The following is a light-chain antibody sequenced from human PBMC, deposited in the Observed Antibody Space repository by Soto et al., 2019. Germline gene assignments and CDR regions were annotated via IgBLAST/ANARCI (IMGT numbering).Light chain of an antibody. CDR3: QQAHIFPLT. Sequence: IQMTQSPSSLSASVGDRVTITCRASQDVNTWLAQYQQKPGRAPNHLIFAASSLQSGVPSRFSGNGSGTHFTLSISSLQPEDFATYYCQQAHIFPLTFGGGTKVDIK. V-gene: IGKV1-12*01. J-gene: IGKJ4*01. CDR1: QDVNTW. CDR2: AAS.